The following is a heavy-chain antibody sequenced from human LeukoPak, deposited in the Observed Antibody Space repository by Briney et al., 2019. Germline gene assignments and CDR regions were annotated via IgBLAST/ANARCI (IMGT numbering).Heavy chain of an antibody. D-gene: IGHD6-13*01. J-gene: IGHJ4*02. V-gene: IGHV3-30*19. Sequence: GGSLRLSCAASGFTFSSYGMHWVRQAPGKGLEWVAVISYDGSNKYYADSVKGRFTISRDNSKNTLSLQMTSLRAEDTAVYYCARDQLGFDYWGQGALVTVSS. CDR2: ISYDGSNK. CDR1: GFTFSSYG. CDR3: ARDQLGFDY.